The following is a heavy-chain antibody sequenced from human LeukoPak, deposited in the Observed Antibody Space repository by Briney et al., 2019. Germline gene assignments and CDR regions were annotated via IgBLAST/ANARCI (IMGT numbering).Heavy chain of an antibody. CDR2: IYYSGST. V-gene: IGHV4-31*03. CDR3: ARDPGTGTRTYYFDY. Sequence: PSQTLSLTCTVSGGSISSGGYYWSWIRQHPGKGLEWIGYIYYSGSTYYNPSLKSRVSISVDTSKNQFSLKLSSVTAADTAVYYCARDPGTGTRTYYFDYWGQGTLVTVSS. CDR1: GGSISSGGYY. J-gene: IGHJ4*02. D-gene: IGHD1-7*01.